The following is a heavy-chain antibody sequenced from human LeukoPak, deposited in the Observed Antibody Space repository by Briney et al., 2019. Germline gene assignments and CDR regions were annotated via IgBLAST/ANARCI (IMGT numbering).Heavy chain of an antibody. D-gene: IGHD6-19*01. Sequence: SETLSLTCTVSGGSISTYYWSWIRQPPRKGLEWIGYIYYNGRTDSNPSLRSRVAISVDTPKNQFSLKLNSVTTSDTAVYYCARSHSSGWYGGFDIWGQGTMVTVSS. J-gene: IGHJ3*02. CDR1: GGSISTYY. CDR2: IYYNGRT. V-gene: IGHV4-59*01. CDR3: ARSHSSGWYGGFDI.